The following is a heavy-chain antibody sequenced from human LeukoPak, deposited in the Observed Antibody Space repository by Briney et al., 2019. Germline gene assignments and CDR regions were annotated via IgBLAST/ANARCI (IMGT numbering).Heavy chain of an antibody. CDR2: ISGSGGST. CDR1: GFTFSSYA. D-gene: IGHD1-1*01. CDR3: AKDSWNDDAFDI. J-gene: IGHJ3*02. V-gene: IGHV3-23*01. Sequence: GGSLRLSCAASGFTFSSYAMSWVRQAPGKGLEWVSAISGSGGSTYYADSVKGRFTISRDNSKNTLYLQMNSRRAEDTAVYYCAKDSWNDDAFDIWGQGTMVTVSS.